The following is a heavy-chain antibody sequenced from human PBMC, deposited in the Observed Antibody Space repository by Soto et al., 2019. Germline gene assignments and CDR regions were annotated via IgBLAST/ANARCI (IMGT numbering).Heavy chain of an antibody. CDR3: GRDVEATGHLDY. CDR1: GGSISRHY. Sequence: KPSETLSLTCTVSGGSISRHYWSWIRQPPGEGLEWIGYIFYNGRTNFNPSLKSRVTISADTSKNQFSLKLSSVTAADTAVYFCGRDVEATGHLDYWGQGTLVTVSS. CDR2: IFYNGRT. J-gene: IGHJ4*02. V-gene: IGHV4-59*11. D-gene: IGHD1-1*01.